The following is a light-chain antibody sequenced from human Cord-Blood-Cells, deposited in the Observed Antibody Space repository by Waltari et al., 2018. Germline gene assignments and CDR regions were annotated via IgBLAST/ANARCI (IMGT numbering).Light chain of an antibody. J-gene: IGKJ2*03. CDR3: QQHNNWTPYS. CDR2: GAS. Sequence: IWNTQTPATVTGVAYGVATGSCRASQSVSSNLALYQQKPGQAPRLLIYGASTRATGIPARFSGSGFGTSFTPPIISLQSEDVAVYYCQQHNNWTPYSFGQGTKLEIK. CDR1: QSVSSN. V-gene: IGKV3-15*01.